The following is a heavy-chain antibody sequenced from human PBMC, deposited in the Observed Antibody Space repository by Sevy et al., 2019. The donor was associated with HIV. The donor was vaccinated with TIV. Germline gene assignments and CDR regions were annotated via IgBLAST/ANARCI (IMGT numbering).Heavy chain of an antibody. D-gene: IGHD2-15*01. Sequence: ASVKVSCKASGGTFSSYASSWVRQAPGQGLEWMGGIIPIFGTANYPQKFQGRVTITADKSTSTAYMELGSLRSEDTAVYYCARDSGVDCSGGSCYSGWFDPWGQGTLVTVSS. J-gene: IGHJ5*02. CDR1: GGTFSSYA. CDR2: IIPIFGTA. CDR3: ARDSGVDCSGGSCYSGWFDP. V-gene: IGHV1-69*06.